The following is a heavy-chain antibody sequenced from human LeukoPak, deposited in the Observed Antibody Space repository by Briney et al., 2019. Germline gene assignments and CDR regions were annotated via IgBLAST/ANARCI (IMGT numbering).Heavy chain of an antibody. D-gene: IGHD3-3*01. CDR2: FDPEDGET. V-gene: IGHV1-24*01. Sequence: ASVKVSCKVSGYTLTELSMHWVRQAPGKGLEWMGGFDPEDGETIYAQKFQGRVTMTEDTSTDTAYTEMSSLRSEDTAVYYCATDSRITIFGVVNIYYYYGMDVWGQGTTVTVSS. CDR3: ATDSRITIFGVVNIYYYYGMDV. CDR1: GYTLTELS. J-gene: IGHJ6*02.